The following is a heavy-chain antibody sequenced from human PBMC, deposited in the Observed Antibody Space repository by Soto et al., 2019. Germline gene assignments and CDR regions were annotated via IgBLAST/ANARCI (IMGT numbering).Heavy chain of an antibody. Sequence: PWETLSLTCTVSGGSISSSTYYRGWIRQPPGKGLEWIGSVYYSGSTYYNPSLKSRVTISVDTSNNQFSLKLNSVTAADTAVYYCARHQYYYDSRGYTLDYWGQGTLVTVFS. CDR3: ARHQYYYDSRGYTLDY. V-gene: IGHV4-39*01. D-gene: IGHD3-22*01. CDR1: GGSISSSTYY. CDR2: VYYSGST. J-gene: IGHJ4*02.